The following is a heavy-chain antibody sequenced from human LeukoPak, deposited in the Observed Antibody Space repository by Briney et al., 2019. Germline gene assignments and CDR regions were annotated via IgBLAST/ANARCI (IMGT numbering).Heavy chain of an antibody. V-gene: IGHV3-23*01. J-gene: IGHJ4*02. CDR3: AKIQKYYYDSSGYA. D-gene: IGHD3-22*01. CDR1: GFTFSSYA. Sequence: PGGSLRLSCAASGFTFSSYAMSWVRQAPGKGLEWVSAISGSGGSTYYADSVKGRFTISRDNSKNTLYLQMNSLRAEDTAVYYCAKIQKYYYDSSGYAWGQGTLVTVSS. CDR2: ISGSGGST.